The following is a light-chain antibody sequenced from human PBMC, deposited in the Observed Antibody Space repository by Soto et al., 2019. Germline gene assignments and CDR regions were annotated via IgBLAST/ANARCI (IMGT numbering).Light chain of an antibody. V-gene: IGKV3-11*01. J-gene: IGKJ1*01. CDR2: DAS. Sequence: EIVLTQCPATRSLAPGEGAALSCRASQSVSSYLAWYQQKPGQAPRLLIYDASNRATGIPARFSGSGSGTDFHITISSLETEDFAASYCKKRSHWNPRQFGKGTKV. CDR3: KKRSHWNPRQ. CDR1: QSVSSY.